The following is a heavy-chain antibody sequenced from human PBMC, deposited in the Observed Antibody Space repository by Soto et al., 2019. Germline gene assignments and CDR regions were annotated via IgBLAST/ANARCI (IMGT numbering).Heavy chain of an antibody. CDR1: GYTFTSYA. CDR3: AREWIQLWSNWFDP. Sequence: QVQLVQSGAEEKKPGASVKVSCKASGYTFTSYAMHWVRQAPGQRLEWMGWINAGNGNTKYSQKFQGRVTITRDTAASTAYMELSSLRSEDTAVYYCAREWIQLWSNWFDPWGQGTLVTVSS. V-gene: IGHV1-3*05. D-gene: IGHD5-18*01. CDR2: INAGNGNT. J-gene: IGHJ5*02.